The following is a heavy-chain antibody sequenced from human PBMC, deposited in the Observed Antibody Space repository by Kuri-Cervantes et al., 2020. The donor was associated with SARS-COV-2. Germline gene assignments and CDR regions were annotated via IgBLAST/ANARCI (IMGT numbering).Heavy chain of an antibody. CDR2: ISYDGSNK. D-gene: IGHD4-11*01. Sequence: SLKISCAASGFTFSSYAMHWVRQAPGKGLEWVAVISYDGSNKYYADSVKGRFTISRDNSKNTLYLQMNSLRAEDTAVYYCARDGPTSYSNYYYYGMDVWGQGTTVTVSS. J-gene: IGHJ6*02. V-gene: IGHV3-30-3*01. CDR1: GFTFSSYA. CDR3: ARDGPTSYSNYYYYGMDV.